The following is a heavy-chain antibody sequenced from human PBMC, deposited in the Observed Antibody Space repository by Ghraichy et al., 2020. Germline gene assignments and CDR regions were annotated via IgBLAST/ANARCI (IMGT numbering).Heavy chain of an antibody. D-gene: IGHD3-22*01. J-gene: IGHJ6*02. CDR2: ISYSGST. CDR3: AKSTPVPYDGSGYPHSPHSNYYYGMDV. CDR1: GGSISTYY. V-gene: IGHV4-59*01. Sequence: GSLRLSCTVSGGSISTYYWSWIRQPPGKGLEWIGYISYSGSTNYNPSLKSRVTISIDPSKNQFSLNLSSVTAADTAVYYCAKSTPVPYDGSGYPHSPHSNYYYGMDVWGQGTTVTVSS.